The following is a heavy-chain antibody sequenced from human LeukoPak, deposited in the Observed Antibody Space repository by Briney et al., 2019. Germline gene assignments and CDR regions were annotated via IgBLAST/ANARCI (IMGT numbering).Heavy chain of an antibody. CDR3: ARGIPIAVAGKYNRPDAFDI. D-gene: IGHD6-19*01. CDR2: INPSGGST. Sequence: ASVKVSCKASGGTFSSYAISWVRQAPGQGLEWMGIINPSGGSTSYAQKFQGRVTMTRDMSTSTVYMELSSLRSEDTAVYYCARGIPIAVAGKYNRPDAFDIWGQGTMVTVSS. V-gene: IGHV1-46*01. CDR1: GGTFSSYA. J-gene: IGHJ3*02.